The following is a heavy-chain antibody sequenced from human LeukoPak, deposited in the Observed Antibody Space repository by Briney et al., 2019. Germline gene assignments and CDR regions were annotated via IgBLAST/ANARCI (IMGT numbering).Heavy chain of an antibody. D-gene: IGHD2-15*01. J-gene: IGHJ4*02. CDR1: GFTFSSYW. V-gene: IGHV3-74*01. Sequence: GGSLRLSCAASGFTFSSYWMHWVRQAPGKGLVWVSRINTDGSTTTYADSVKGRFTISTDNAKNTLYLQMNSLRAEDTAVYFCARYVVPSSLDYWGQGTLVTVSS. CDR2: INTDGSTT. CDR3: ARYVVPSSLDY.